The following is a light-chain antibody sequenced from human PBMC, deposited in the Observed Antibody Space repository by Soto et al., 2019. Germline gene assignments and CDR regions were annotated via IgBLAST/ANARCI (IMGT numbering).Light chain of an antibody. CDR1: QSVDNW. CDR2: DAS. V-gene: IGKV1-5*01. J-gene: IGKJ3*01. CDR3: QQGFT. Sequence: DIQMTQSPSTLSASVGDRVTITCRASQSVDNWLAWYQQKPGKAPNLLIYDASTLESGIPSRFSGSGSGTEFILTISTLQPYDSATYYCQQGFTFCPGTRVDIK.